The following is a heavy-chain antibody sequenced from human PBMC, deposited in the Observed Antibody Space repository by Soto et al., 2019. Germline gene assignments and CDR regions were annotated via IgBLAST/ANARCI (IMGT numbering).Heavy chain of an antibody. D-gene: IGHD2-2*01. J-gene: IGHJ5*02. CDR3: ARLFCSTTTCDSWFDP. V-gene: IGHV5-10-1*01. Sequence: GLEWIGRIDPRDSYVNYSPSFQGHVTISLDKSISTAYLQWGSLKASDTAMYYCARLFCSTTTCDSWFDPWGQGTLVTVSS. CDR2: IDPRDSYV.